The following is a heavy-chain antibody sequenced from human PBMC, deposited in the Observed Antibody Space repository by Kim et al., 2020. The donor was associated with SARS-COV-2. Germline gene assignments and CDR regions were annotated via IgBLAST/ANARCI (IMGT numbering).Heavy chain of an antibody. CDR2: ISAYNGNT. Sequence: ASVKVSCKASGYTFTSYGISWVRQAPGQGLEWMGWISAYNGNTNYAQKLQGRVTMTTDTSTSTAYMDLRSLRSDDTAVYYCARDGVHPVKYYGSGSYYIPLEWFGGYGMDVWGQGTTVTVSS. CDR3: ARDGVHPVKYYGSGSYYIPLEWFGGYGMDV. J-gene: IGHJ6*02. D-gene: IGHD3-10*01. CDR1: GYTFTSYG. V-gene: IGHV1-18*01.